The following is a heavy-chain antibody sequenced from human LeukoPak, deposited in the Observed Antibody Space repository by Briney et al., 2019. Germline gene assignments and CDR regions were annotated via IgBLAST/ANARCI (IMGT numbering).Heavy chain of an antibody. Sequence: ASVKVSCKSSGYNFIAYYLHWVRQAPGQGLEWMGWINPNTGGTNYAQKFQGRVTMTRDTSLSTAYMELSRLTSDDTAVFYCARSDGPGSYYKYVMDLWGQGTTVTVSS. J-gene: IGHJ6*02. D-gene: IGHD3-10*01. CDR3: ARSDGPGSYYKYVMDL. CDR1: GYNFIAYY. CDR2: INPNTGGT. V-gene: IGHV1-2*02.